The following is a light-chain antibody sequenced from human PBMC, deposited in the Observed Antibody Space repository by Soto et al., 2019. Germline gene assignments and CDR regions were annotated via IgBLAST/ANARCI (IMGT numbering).Light chain of an antibody. CDR2: GIS. CDR3: QQYTNWPIT. CDR1: QTVGKN. Sequence: EVVMTQSPATLSVSPGERATLSCRASQTVGKNYLAWYQQKPGQAPRLLIYGISARATGIPARFSGSGSGTEFTLTLNSLQSEDFAVYYCQQYTNWPITFGQGTRLEIK. V-gene: IGKV3-15*01. J-gene: IGKJ5*01.